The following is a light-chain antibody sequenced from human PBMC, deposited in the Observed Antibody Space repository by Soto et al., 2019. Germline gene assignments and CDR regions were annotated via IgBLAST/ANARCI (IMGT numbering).Light chain of an antibody. CDR2: GAS. V-gene: IGKV3-15*01. CDR3: QQYNGP. CDR1: QSVSSN. J-gene: IGKJ1*01. Sequence: EIVMTQSPATLSVSPGERATLSCRASQSVSSNLAWYQQKPGQAPRLLIYGASTRATGIPARFSGSGSGTEFTLTISSLQSEAFAVYYCQQYNGPFGQGTKVEIK.